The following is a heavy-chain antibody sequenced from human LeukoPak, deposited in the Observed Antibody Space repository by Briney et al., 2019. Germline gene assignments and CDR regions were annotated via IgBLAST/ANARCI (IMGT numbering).Heavy chain of an antibody. CDR2: ISAGGGTI. Sequence: PGGSLRLSCAASGFTFSSYAMTWVRQAPGKGLEWVSTISAGGGTIFYAGSVKGRFTISRDNSKNTLYLQLSSLRAEDTAVYYCAKSGPPIYCTSTNCPFDQWGQGTLVTVSS. V-gene: IGHV3-23*01. J-gene: IGHJ4*02. CDR1: GFTFSSYA. CDR3: AKSGPPIYCTSTNCPFDQ. D-gene: IGHD2-2*01.